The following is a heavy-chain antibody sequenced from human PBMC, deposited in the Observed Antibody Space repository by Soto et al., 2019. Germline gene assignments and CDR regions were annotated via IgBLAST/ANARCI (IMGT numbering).Heavy chain of an antibody. Sequence: QVQLVESGGGVVQPGRSLRLSCAASGFTFSSYAMHWVRQAPGKGLEWVAVISYDGSNKYYADSVKGRFTISRDNSKNTLYLQMNSLRAEDTAVYYCARDPRSSGWFDYWGQGTLVTVSS. CDR3: ARDPRSSGWFDY. J-gene: IGHJ4*02. D-gene: IGHD6-19*01. CDR1: GFTFSSYA. CDR2: ISYDGSNK. V-gene: IGHV3-30-3*01.